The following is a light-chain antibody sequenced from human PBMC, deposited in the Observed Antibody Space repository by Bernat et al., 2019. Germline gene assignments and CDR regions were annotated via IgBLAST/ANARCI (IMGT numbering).Light chain of an antibody. CDR3: QQYNSYPLT. CDR2: GVS. CDR1: QSVSSSY. V-gene: IGKV3-20*01. J-gene: IGKJ4*01. Sequence: EIVLTQSPDTLSLSPGERATLSCRASQSVSSSYLAWYQQKPGQAPRLLIYGVSSRATGIPDRFSGSGSGTDFTLTITSLQPDDFATYYCQQYNSYPLTFGGGTKVEIK.